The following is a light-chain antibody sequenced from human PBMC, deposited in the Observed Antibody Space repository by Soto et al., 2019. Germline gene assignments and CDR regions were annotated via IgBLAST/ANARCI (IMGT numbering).Light chain of an antibody. J-gene: IGKJ1*01. V-gene: IGKV3-20*01. CDR3: QEYGTPRT. CDR2: GAS. CDR1: QSVSSSY. Sequence: IVLTQSPATLSLSPGERATLSCRASQSVSSSYLAWYQQDPGQAPRLLSYGASNTAPGIPDSISGSGSGTDFTLTISRLEPEDFAVYYCQEYGTPRTFGQGTKVDIK.